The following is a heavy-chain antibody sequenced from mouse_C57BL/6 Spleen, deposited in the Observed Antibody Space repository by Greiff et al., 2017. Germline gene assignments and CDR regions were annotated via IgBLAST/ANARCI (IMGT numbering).Heavy chain of an antibody. CDR1: GFTFSSYG. V-gene: IGHV5-6*01. CDR3: EGTTVVGRAMDD. CDR2: ISSGGSYT. J-gene: IGHJ4*01. Sequence: EVKLMESGGDLVKPGGSLKLSCAASGFTFSSYGMSWVRQTPDKRLEWVATISSGGSYTYYPDSVKGRFTISRDNAKNTLYLQMSSLKSEDTAMYYCEGTTVVGRAMDDWGQGTSVTVSS. D-gene: IGHD1-1*01.